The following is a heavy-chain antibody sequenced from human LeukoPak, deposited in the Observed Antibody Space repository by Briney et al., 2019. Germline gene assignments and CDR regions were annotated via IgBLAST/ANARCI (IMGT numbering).Heavy chain of an antibody. Sequence: SVKVSCKASGGTFSSYAISWVRQAPGQGLEWMGGIIPIFGTVNYAQKFQGRVTITTDESTSTAYMELSSLRSEDTAVYYCARSGGVGGSSSLGAFDIWGQGTMVTVSS. V-gene: IGHV1-69*05. CDR3: ARSGGVGGSSSLGAFDI. CDR1: GGTFSSYA. J-gene: IGHJ3*02. CDR2: IIPIFGTV. D-gene: IGHD6-13*01.